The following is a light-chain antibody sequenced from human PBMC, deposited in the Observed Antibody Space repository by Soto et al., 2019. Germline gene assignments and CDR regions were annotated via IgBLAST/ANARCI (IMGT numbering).Light chain of an antibody. CDR3: SSYAGSNAYV. J-gene: IGLJ1*01. CDR2: EVR. CDR1: SSDVGDYNS. Sequence: QSVLTQPPSASGSPGQSGTISCTGTSSDVGDYNSVSWYQQYPGKAPKVIIYEVRKRPSGVPDRFSGSKSGNTASPTVSGLQAEDEADYYCSSYAGSNAYVFGTGTKVTVL. V-gene: IGLV2-8*01.